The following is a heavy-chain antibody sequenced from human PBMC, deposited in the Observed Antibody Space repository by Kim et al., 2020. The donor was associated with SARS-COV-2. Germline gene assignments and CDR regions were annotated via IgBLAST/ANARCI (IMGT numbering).Heavy chain of an antibody. D-gene: IGHD2-2*02. CDR1: GFTFGNYS. CDR2: ISRSSSYK. V-gene: IGHV3-21*04. Sequence: GGSLRLSCAASGFTFGNYSMNWVRQAPGKGLEWVSCISRSSSYKDYADSVKGRFTISRDNAKNSLYLQMDRLRAEDTALYYCVKEGCSSSTCYTFFDYWGQGTLVTVSS. J-gene: IGHJ4*01. CDR3: VKEGCSSSTCYTFFDY.